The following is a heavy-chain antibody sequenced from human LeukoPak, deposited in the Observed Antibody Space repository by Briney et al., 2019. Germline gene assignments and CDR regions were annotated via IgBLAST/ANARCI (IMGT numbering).Heavy chain of an antibody. J-gene: IGHJ4*02. CDR2: ISYDGSNK. Sequence: GGSLRLSCAASGFTFSSYAMHWVRQAPGKGLEWVAVISYDGSNKYYADSVKGRFTISRDNSKNTLYLQMNSLRAEDTAVYYCAKDWRSSWYSQFDYWGQGTLVTVSS. V-gene: IGHV3-30-3*01. D-gene: IGHD6-13*01. CDR1: GFTFSSYA. CDR3: AKDWRSSWYSQFDY.